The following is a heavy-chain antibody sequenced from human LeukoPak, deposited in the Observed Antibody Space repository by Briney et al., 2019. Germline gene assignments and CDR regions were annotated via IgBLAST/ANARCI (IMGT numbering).Heavy chain of an antibody. CDR3: ARDLAHCSGGSCYRMKYYYYYMDV. V-gene: IGHV1-46*01. CDR1: GYTFTSYY. D-gene: IGHD2-15*01. CDR2: INPSGGST. J-gene: IGHJ6*03. Sequence: ASVKVSCKASGYTFTSYYMHWVRQAPGQGLEWMGIINPSGGSTSYAQKFQGRVTMTRDTSTSTVYMELSSLRSEDTAVYYCARDLAHCSGGSCYRMKYYYYYMDVWGKGTTVTISS.